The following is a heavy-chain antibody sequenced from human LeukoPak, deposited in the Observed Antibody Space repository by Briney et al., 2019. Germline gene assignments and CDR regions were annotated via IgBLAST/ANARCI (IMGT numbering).Heavy chain of an antibody. J-gene: IGHJ4*02. CDR1: GFTFSSYS. D-gene: IGHD3-22*01. Sequence: GGSLRLSCAASGFTFSSYSMNWVRQAPGKGLEWVSSISSSSSYIYYADSVKGGFTISRDNAKNSLYLQMNGLRAEDTAVYYCARVGDGYDSSGVEYWGQGTLVTVSS. V-gene: IGHV3-21*01. CDR3: ARVGDGYDSSGVEY. CDR2: ISSSSSYI.